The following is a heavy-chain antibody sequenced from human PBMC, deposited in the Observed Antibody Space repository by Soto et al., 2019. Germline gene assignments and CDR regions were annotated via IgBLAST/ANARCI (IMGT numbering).Heavy chain of an antibody. V-gene: IGHV2-70*01. CDR3: SRAVGGFTYGYPDY. CDR1: GISLSTTGMC. CDR2: IDWADDK. D-gene: IGHD5-18*01. J-gene: IGHJ4*02. Sequence: SGPTLVNLTRTLTLTCTFSGISLSTTGMCVSWIRQPPGKALEWLALIDWADDKYYSTSLKTRLTISKDTSKNQVVLTMTNVEPVDTATYFCSRAVGGFTYGYPDYWGQGTLVTVSS.